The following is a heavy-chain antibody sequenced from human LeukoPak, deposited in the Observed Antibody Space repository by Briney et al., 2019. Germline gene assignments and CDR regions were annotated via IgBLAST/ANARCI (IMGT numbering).Heavy chain of an antibody. CDR2: IIPMFGTS. CDR1: GGTFSSYA. V-gene: IGHV1-69*13. J-gene: IGHJ4*02. Sequence: SVKVSCKASGGTFSSYAISWVRQAPGQGLEWMGGIIPMFGTSNYAQKFQGRVTMTADESTSTVYMELSSLRSEGTAVYYCARSPSGYSGYDPVYYWGQGTLVTVSS. D-gene: IGHD5-12*01. CDR3: ARSPSGYSGYDPVYY.